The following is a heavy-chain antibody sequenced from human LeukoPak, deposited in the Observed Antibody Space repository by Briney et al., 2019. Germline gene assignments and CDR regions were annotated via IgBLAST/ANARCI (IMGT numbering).Heavy chain of an antibody. Sequence: ASVKVSCKASGYTFTSYYMHWVRQAPGQGLEWMGIINPSGGSTSYAQKFQGRVTVTRDTSTSTVYMELSSLRSEDAAVYYCARDGLDGDYVNWFDPWGQGTLVTVSS. CDR1: GYTFTSYY. D-gene: IGHD4-17*01. CDR2: INPSGGST. CDR3: ARDGLDGDYVNWFDP. V-gene: IGHV1-46*01. J-gene: IGHJ5*02.